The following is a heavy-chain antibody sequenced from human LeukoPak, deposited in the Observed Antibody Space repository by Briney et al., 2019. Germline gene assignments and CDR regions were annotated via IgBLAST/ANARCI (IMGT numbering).Heavy chain of an antibody. CDR2: IRYGGTTI. CDR1: GFTFSNHG. D-gene: IGHD3-9*01. V-gene: IGHV3-48*04. Sequence: GGSLRLSCAASGFTFSNHGMNWVRQAPGKGLEWVSYIRYGGTTIYYGDSVKGRFTISRDNAKKSLYLQMNSLRAEDTAVYYCAGVRYFYWLWSFDYWGQGTLVTVSS. J-gene: IGHJ4*02. CDR3: AGVRYFYWLWSFDY.